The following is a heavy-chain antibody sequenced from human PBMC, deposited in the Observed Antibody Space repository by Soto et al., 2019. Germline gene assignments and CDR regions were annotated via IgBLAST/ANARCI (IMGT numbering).Heavy chain of an antibody. CDR2: ISGSGGST. Sequence: HPGGSLRLSCAASGFTFSSYAMSWVRQAPGKGLEWVSAISGSGGSTYYADSVKGRFTISRDNSKNTLYLQMNSLRAEDTAVYYCAKDTRRYYYDSSGYYPLGFDYWGQGTLVTVSS. D-gene: IGHD3-22*01. CDR3: AKDTRRYYYDSSGYYPLGFDY. CDR1: GFTFSSYA. J-gene: IGHJ4*02. V-gene: IGHV3-23*01.